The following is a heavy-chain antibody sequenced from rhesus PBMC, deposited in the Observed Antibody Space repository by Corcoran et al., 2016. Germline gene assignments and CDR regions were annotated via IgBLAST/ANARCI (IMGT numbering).Heavy chain of an antibody. J-gene: IGHJ4*01. CDR1: GGSISDRYR. CDR2: IYGSSTST. CDR3: ARDHDYGNIDY. D-gene: IGHD4-35*01. V-gene: IGHV4S10*01. Sequence: QVQLQESGPGVVKPSETLSLTCAVSGGSISDRYRWTWIRPPPGKGLEWIGYIYGSSTSTNYNPSLKSRVTISKDTSKNQFSLKLSSVTAADTAVYYCARDHDYGNIDYWGQGVLVTVSS.